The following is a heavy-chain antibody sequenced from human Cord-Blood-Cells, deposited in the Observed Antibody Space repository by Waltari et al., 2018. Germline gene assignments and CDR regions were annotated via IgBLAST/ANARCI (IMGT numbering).Heavy chain of an antibody. Sequence: QVPLQQWGAGLLKPSETLSLTCAVYGGSFSGYHWSWIGHPPGKGLEWIGEINHSGSTNYNPSLKSRVTISVDTSKNQFSLKLSSVTAADTAVYYCASYYYYDSSGYYFDYWGQGTLVTVSS. CDR3: ASYYYYDSSGYYFDY. V-gene: IGHV4-34*01. CDR2: INHSGST. J-gene: IGHJ4*02. CDR1: GGSFSGYH. D-gene: IGHD3-22*01.